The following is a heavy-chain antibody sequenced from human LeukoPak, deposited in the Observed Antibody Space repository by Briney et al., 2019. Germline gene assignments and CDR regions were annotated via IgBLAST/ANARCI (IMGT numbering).Heavy chain of an antibody. CDR3: ARVNSPDCSYYYYYGMDV. CDR2: MNPNSGNT. J-gene: IGHJ6*02. CDR1: GYTFTSYD. D-gene: IGHD2-21*01. Sequence: ASVKVSCKASGYTFTSYDINWVRQAPGQGLEWMGWMNPNSGNTGYAQKFQGRVTMTRNTSISTAYMELSSLRSEDTAVYYCARVNSPDCSYYYYYGMDVRGQGTTVTVSS. V-gene: IGHV1-8*01.